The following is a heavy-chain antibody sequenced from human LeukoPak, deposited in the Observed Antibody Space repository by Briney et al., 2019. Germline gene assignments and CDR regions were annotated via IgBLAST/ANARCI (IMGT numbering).Heavy chain of an antibody. V-gene: IGHV3-11*01. CDR1: GFTFTDFY. CDR2: ISSSGTTI. Sequence: GGSLRLSCAASGFTFTDFYMSWIRQAPGKGLEWVSYISSSGTTIYYADSVMGRFTISRDNAKNSLYLQMNSLRVEDTAVFYCARDQYDTWSRRGNFDSWGQGTLVIVSS. D-gene: IGHD3-3*01. J-gene: IGHJ4*02. CDR3: ARDQYDTWSRRGNFDS.